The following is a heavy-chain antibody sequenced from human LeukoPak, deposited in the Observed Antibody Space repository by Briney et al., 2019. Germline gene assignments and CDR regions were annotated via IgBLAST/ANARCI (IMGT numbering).Heavy chain of an antibody. Sequence: SETLSLTCAVYGGSFSGYHWSWIRQPRGKGLEWIGEINHRGSTNYNPSLKSRVTISVNTSKNQFSLKLGSVTAADTAVYYCASTSAMVYFDYWGQGTLVTVSS. D-gene: IGHD5-18*01. V-gene: IGHV4-34*01. CDR3: ASTSAMVYFDY. CDR1: GGSFSGYH. CDR2: INHRGST. J-gene: IGHJ4*02.